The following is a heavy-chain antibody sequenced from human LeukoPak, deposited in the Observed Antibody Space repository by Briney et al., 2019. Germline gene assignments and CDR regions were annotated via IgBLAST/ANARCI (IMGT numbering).Heavy chain of an antibody. CDR2: IYYSGST. D-gene: IGHD3-22*01. J-gene: IGHJ2*01. V-gene: IGHV4-39*01. CDR3: ARAGYYYDSSGYRMITLGNWYFDL. CDR1: GGSISSSSYY. Sequence: NPSETLSLTCTVSGGSISSSSYYWGWIRQPPGKGLEWIGSIYYSGSTYYNPSLKSRVTISVDTSKNQFSLKLSSVTAADTAVYYCARAGYYYDSSGYRMITLGNWYFDLWGRGTLVTVSS.